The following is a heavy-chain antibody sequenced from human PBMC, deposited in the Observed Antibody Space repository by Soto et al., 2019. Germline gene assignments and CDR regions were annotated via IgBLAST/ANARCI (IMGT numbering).Heavy chain of an antibody. J-gene: IGHJ2*01. CDR2: ITYDGSNK. CDR1: GFTFSNYG. V-gene: IGHV3-30*18. CDR3: AKEGLRYWYFDL. Sequence: QVQLVESGGGVVQPGRSLRLSCAASGFTFSNYGMHWVRQAPGKGLEWVALITYDGSNKYYADSVKGRFTISRDNLKNTLDLQMNSLRAEDTAVYYWAKEGLRYWYFDLWGRGTLVTVSS. D-gene: IGHD5-12*01.